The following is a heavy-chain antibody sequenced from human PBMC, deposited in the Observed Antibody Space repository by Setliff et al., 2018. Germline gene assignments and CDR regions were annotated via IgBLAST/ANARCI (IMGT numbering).Heavy chain of an antibody. CDR2: IYTTGAT. CDR1: GASLSSGSYY. CDR3: AKEYVVISFVRNSHQHYGMDV. D-gene: IGHD2-21*01. Sequence: PSETLSLTCTVSGASLSSGSYYWSWIRQSAGKGLEWIGHIYTTGATSYSPSLKSRVSISADTSKNVLSLRLTSVTAADTAVYYCAKEYVVISFVRNSHQHYGMDVWGPGTTVTVSS. J-gene: IGHJ6*02. V-gene: IGHV4-61*09.